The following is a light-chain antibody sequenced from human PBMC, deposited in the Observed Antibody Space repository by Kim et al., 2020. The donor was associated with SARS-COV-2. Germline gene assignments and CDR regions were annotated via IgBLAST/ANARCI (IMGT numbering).Light chain of an antibody. CDR1: SNNIGDQG. V-gene: IGLV10-54*01. J-gene: IGLJ3*02. CDR2: RNN. CDR3: SAWDSSLNIWV. Sequence: RQTDTLTCTGNSNNIGDQGAAWLQQHQGHPPKLLSYRNNNRPSGISERFSASRSGNTASLTITGLQPEDEADYYCSAWDSSLNIWVFGGGTQLTVL.